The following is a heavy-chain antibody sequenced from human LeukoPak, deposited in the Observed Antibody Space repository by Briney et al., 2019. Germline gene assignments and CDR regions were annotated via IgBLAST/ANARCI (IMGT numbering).Heavy chain of an antibody. J-gene: IGHJ4*02. CDR3: ARDQSIHIVGATNFDY. V-gene: IGHV1-18*01. D-gene: IGHD1-26*01. Sequence: ASVKVSCKASGYTFTSYGISWVRQAPGQGREWMGWISAYNGNTNYAQKLQGRVTMTTDTSTSTAYMELRSLRSDDTAVYYCARDQSIHIVGATNFDYWGQGTLVTVSS. CDR1: GYTFTSYG. CDR2: ISAYNGNT.